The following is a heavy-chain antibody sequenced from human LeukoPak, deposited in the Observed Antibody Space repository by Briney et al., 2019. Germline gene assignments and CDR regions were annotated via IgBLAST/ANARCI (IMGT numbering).Heavy chain of an antibody. CDR1: GGSISSYY. J-gene: IGHJ4*02. V-gene: IGHV4-59*08. D-gene: IGHD6-13*01. CDR3: ARHEAAAAGTGPLDY. CDR2: IYYSGST. Sequence: PSETLSLTRTVSGGSISSYYWGWIRQPPGNGLEWIGYIYYSGSTNYNPSLKSRVTISVDTSKNQFSLKLSSVTAADTAVYYCARHEAAAAGTGPLDYWGQGTLVTVSS.